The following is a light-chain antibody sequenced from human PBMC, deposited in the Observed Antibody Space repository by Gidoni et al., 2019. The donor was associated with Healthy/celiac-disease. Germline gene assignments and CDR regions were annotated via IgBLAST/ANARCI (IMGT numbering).Light chain of an antibody. CDR1: SSNIGSNT. CDR2: SNN. CDR3: AAWDDSLNGLWV. Sequence: QSVLTQPPSASGTPGQRVTTSCSGSSSNIGSNTVNWYQQLPGTAPKLLIYSNNQRPSGVPDRFSGSKSGTSASLAISGLQSEDEADYYCAAWDDSLNGLWVVGGGTKLTVL. J-gene: IGLJ3*02. V-gene: IGLV1-44*01.